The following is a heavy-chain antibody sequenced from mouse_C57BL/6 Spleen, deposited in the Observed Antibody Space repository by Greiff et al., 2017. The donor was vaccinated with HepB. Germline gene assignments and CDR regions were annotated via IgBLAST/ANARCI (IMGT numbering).Heavy chain of an antibody. J-gene: IGHJ4*01. D-gene: IGHD2-1*01. V-gene: IGHV1-74*01. CDR1: GYTFTSYW. CDR3: AIPDDGNDYAMDY. Sequence: VQLQQPGAELVKPGASVKVSCKASGYTFTSYWMHWVKQRPGQGLEWIGRIHPSDSDTNYNQKFKGKATLTVDKSSSTADMQLSSLTSEDSAVYDCAIPDDGNDYAMDYWGQGTSVTVSS. CDR2: IHPSDSDT.